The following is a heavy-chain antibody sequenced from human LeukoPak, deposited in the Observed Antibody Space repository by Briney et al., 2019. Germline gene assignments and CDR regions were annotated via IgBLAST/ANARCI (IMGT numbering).Heavy chain of an antibody. CDR1: GFTFSSYA. J-gene: IGHJ4*02. CDR2: ISGSGGST. Sequence: GGSLRLSCAASGFTFSSYAMSWVRQAPGKGLEWVSAISGSGGSTYYADSVKGRFTISRDNSKNTLYLQMNSLRAEDTAVYYCAKDPYYYDSSGYYHFSRYFDYWGQGTLVTVSS. V-gene: IGHV3-23*01. D-gene: IGHD3-22*01. CDR3: AKDPYYYDSSGYYHFSRYFDY.